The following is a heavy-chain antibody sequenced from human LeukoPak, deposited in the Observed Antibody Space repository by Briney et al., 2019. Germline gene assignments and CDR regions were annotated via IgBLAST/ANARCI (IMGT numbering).Heavy chain of an antibody. Sequence: ASVKVSCKVSGYTLTELSMHWVRQAPGKGLEWMGGFDPEDGETIYAQKFQGRVTMTEDTSTDTAYMELSSLRSEDTAVYYCATDRSVEDTYDYVWGSYRRRVGFDPWGQGTLVTVSS. J-gene: IGHJ5*02. CDR2: FDPEDGET. D-gene: IGHD3-16*02. V-gene: IGHV1-24*01. CDR1: GYTLTELS. CDR3: ATDRSVEDTYDYVWGSYRRRVGFDP.